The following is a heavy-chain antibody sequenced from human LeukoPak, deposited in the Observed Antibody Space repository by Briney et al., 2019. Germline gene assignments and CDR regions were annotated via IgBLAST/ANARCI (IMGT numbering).Heavy chain of an antibody. J-gene: IGHJ4*02. CDR2: VNPNSGVT. V-gene: IGHV1-2*02. CDR1: GYTFTGYY. Sequence: ASVKVSCKPSGYTFTGYYLHWVRQAPGQGLQWIGWVNPNSGVTNYAQKFQGRVTMTRDTSISTGYMELRRLRYDDTAVYYCARDLAVAGTPLGYWGQGTLVTVSS. CDR3: ARDLAVAGTPLGY. D-gene: IGHD6-19*01.